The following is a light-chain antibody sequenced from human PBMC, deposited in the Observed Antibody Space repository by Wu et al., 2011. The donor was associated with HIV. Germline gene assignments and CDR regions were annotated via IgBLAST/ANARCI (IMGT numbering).Light chain of an antibody. V-gene: IGKV3-20*01. Sequence: EIVLTQSPGTLSVSPGERATLSCRASQTVSDSNLAWYQQKRGQAPRLLIYDTFNRATGVPDRFSGSGSGTDFTLTISRLEPEDFAVYYCQHYGTSSYTFGQGTKLE. CDR3: QHYGTSSYT. J-gene: IGKJ2*01. CDR2: DTF. CDR1: QTVSDSN.